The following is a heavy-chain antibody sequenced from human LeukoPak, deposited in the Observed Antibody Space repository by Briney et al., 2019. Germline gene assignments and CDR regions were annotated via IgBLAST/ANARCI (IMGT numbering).Heavy chain of an antibody. CDR3: ARTYHYDSIGYYFDS. D-gene: IGHD3-22*01. CDR1: GGSVSSGGYY. V-gene: IGHV4-31*03. J-gene: IGHJ4*02. Sequence: PSETLSLTCTVSGGSVSSGGYYWSWIRQHPEKGLEWIGYIYYSGSTSYNPSLKSRVVISLDASDNQVSLKLRSATAADTAVYFCARTYHYDSIGYYFDSWGQGTVVTVSS. CDR2: IYYSGST.